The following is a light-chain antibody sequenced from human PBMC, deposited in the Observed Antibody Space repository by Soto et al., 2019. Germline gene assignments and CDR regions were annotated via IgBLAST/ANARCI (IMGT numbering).Light chain of an antibody. CDR1: SSDVGGYNY. Sequence: QSALTQPASVSGSPGQSITISCTGTSSDVGGYNYVSWYQQHPGKAPKLMIYDVSNRPSGVSNRFSGSKSGNTASLTISGLQAEDKADYYCSSYTSSSVLVFGTGTKVTVL. V-gene: IGLV2-14*01. CDR3: SSYTSSSVLV. CDR2: DVS. J-gene: IGLJ1*01.